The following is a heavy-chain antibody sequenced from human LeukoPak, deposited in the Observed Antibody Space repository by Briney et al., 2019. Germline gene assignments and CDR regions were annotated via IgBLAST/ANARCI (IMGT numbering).Heavy chain of an antibody. J-gene: IGHJ6*02. D-gene: IGHD3-10*01. V-gene: IGHV3-33*01. CDR3: ARDVRDSFILWFGDPPRAGMDV. Sequence: PGRSLRLSCAASGFTFSSYGMHWVRQAPGKGLEWAAVIWYDGSNKYYADSVKGRFTISRDNSKNTLYLQMNSLRAEDTAVYYCARDVRDSFILWFGDPPRAGMDVWGQGTTVTVSS. CDR2: IWYDGSNK. CDR1: GFTFSSYG.